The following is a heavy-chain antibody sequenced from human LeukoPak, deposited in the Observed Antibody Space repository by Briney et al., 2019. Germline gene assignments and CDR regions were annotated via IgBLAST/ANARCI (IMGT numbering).Heavy chain of an antibody. D-gene: IGHD2-2*01. CDR3: ARDSRLGHCSSTSCYVDY. V-gene: IGHV1-69*04. J-gene: IGHJ4*02. CDR2: IIPILGIA. Sequence: SVKVSCKASGGTFSSYAISWVRQAPGQGLEWMGRIIPILGIANYAQKFQGRVTITADKSTSTAYMELSSLRSEDTAVYYCARDSRLGHCSSTSCYVDYWGQGTLVTVSS. CDR1: GGTFSSYA.